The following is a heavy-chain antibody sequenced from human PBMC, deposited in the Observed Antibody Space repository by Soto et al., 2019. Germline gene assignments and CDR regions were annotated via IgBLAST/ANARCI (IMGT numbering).Heavy chain of an antibody. CDR3: ARDNGPRGPHYYYGMDV. J-gene: IGHJ6*02. CDR1: GGTFSSYA. CDR2: IIPIFGTA. Sequence: QVQLVQSGAEVKKPGSSVKVSCKASGGTFSSYAISWVRQAPGQGLEWMGGIIPIFGTANYAQKFQGRVTITADESTSTAYMELSSRRSEDTAVYYCARDNGPRGPHYYYGMDVWGQGTTVTVSS. V-gene: IGHV1-69*12.